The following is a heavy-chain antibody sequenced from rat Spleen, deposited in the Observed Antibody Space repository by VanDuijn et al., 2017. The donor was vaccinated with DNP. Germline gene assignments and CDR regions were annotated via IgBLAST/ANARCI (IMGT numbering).Heavy chain of an antibody. CDR2: VSGGGIT. J-gene: IGHJ2*01. CDR3: ARGLTGIGDY. CDR1: GFSLTRYA. V-gene: IGHV2-6*01. Sequence: QVQLKESGPGLVQSSRTLSLSCTVSGFSLTRYAVAWVRQPPGKGLEWIAAVSGGGITYYNSPLQSRLNINRETSKSKVFLGMNRLQTEDTAMYFCARGLTGIGDYWGQGLMVTVSS. D-gene: IGHD1-11*01.